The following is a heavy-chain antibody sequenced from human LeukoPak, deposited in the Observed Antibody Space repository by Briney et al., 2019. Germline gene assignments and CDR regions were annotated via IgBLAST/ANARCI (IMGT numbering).Heavy chain of an antibody. CDR1: GFTFSSCS. CDR3: AKSHHVTAIDY. D-gene: IGHD2-21*02. J-gene: IGHJ4*02. V-gene: IGHV3-23*01. CDR2: ISGSGGST. Sequence: PGGSLRLSCAASGFTFSSCSMNWVRQAPGKGLEWVSAISGSGGSTYYAGSVKGRFTISRDNSKNTLYLQMNSLRADDTAVYYCAKSHHVTAIDYWGQGTLVTVSS.